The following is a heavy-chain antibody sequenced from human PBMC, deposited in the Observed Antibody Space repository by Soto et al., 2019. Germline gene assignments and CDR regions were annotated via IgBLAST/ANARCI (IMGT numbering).Heavy chain of an antibody. J-gene: IGHJ4*02. V-gene: IGHV1-2*04. CDR3: ARARYCSGGSRYSHLAY. D-gene: IGHD2-15*01. Sequence: ASVKVSCKASGYTFTGYYMHWVRQAPGQGLEWMGWINPNSGGTNYAQKFQGWVTMTRDTSISTAYMELSRLRSDDTAVYYCARARYCSGGSRYSHLAYWGQGTLVTVSS. CDR1: GYTFTGYY. CDR2: INPNSGGT.